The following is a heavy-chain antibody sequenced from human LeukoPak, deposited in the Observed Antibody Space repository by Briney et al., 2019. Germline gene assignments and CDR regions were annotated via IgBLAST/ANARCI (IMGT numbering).Heavy chain of an antibody. Sequence: ASVKVSCKASGYTFTSYAMHWVRQAPGQRLEWMGWINAGNGNTKYSQKFQGRVTITRDTFASTAYMELSSLRSEDTAVYYCARDMGDYGDRPLDYWGQGTLVTVSS. V-gene: IGHV1-3*01. CDR2: INAGNGNT. CDR3: ARDMGDYGDRPLDY. CDR1: GYTFTSYA. J-gene: IGHJ4*02. D-gene: IGHD4-17*01.